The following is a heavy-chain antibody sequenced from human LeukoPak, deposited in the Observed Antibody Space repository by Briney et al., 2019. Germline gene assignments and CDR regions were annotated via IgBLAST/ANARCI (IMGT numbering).Heavy chain of an antibody. CDR3: VNGGTEATMIVVISEFAY. V-gene: IGHV3-23*01. J-gene: IGHJ4*02. Sequence: GASLRLSCAASGFTFSSYAMSWVRQAPGKGLEWVSAISTSGGNTFYADSVKSRFTISRDNSKNTLYLQMNSLKAEDTAFYYCVNGGTEATMIVVISEFAYWGQGTLVTVSS. CDR1: GFTFSSYA. CDR2: ISTSGGNT. D-gene: IGHD3-22*01.